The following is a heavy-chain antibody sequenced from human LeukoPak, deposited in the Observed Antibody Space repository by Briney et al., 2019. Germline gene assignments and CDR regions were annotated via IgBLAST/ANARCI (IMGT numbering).Heavy chain of an antibody. D-gene: IGHD2/OR15-2a*01. CDR1: GYTFTSYA. Sequence: VASVKVSCKASGYTFTSYAISWVRQAPGQGLEWMGWISADNGNTDYAQRFQGRVTMTTDTSTSTAYMELRSLRSDDTAVYYCARHRGGSIGRLLLDPWGQGTLVTVSS. J-gene: IGHJ5*02. CDR3: ARHRGGSIGRLLLDP. V-gene: IGHV1-18*01. CDR2: ISADNGNT.